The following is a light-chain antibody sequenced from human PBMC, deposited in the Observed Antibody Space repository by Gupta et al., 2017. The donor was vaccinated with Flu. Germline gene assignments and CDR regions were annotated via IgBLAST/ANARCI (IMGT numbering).Light chain of an antibody. V-gene: IGKV3-15*01. CDR2: GAY. CDR3: QHEQSCPIT. Sequence: EIVMTQSPATLSVSPGDRATLSCRASQSLNSIYLAWYQQKPGQAPRLLIYGAYTRATGFPARFSGSGSGTEFTLTISSLQSEDFAVYYCQHEQSCPITFGRATRVEIK. CDR1: QSLNSIY. J-gene: IGKJ4*01.